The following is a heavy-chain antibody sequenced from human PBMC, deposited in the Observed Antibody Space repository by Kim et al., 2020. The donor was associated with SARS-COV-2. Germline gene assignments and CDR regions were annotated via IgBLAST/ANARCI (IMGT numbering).Heavy chain of an antibody. D-gene: IGHD3-9*01. Sequence: ASVKVSCKASGYTFTSYDINWVRQATGQGLEWMGWMNPNSGNTGYAQKFQGRVTMTRNTSISTAYMELSSLRSEDTAVYYCARGKRYFDWLSRYYYSYYMDVWGKGTTVTVSS. CDR3: ARGKRYFDWLSRYYYSYYMDV. CDR2: MNPNSGNT. V-gene: IGHV1-8*01. CDR1: GYTFTSYD. J-gene: IGHJ6*03.